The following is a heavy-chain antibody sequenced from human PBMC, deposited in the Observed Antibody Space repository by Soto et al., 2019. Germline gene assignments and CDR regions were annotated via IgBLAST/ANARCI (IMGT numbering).Heavy chain of an antibody. V-gene: IGHV4-30-4*01. CDR3: ARAGGKLRYFDWFSP. J-gene: IGHJ5*02. D-gene: IGHD3-9*01. Sequence: QVQLQESGPGLVKPSQTLSLTCTVSGGSISSGDYYWSWIRQPPGKGLEWIRYIYYSGSTYYNPSLKSRVTISVDTSKNQFSLKLSSVTAADTAVYYCARAGGKLRYFDWFSPWGQGTLVTVSS. CDR1: GGSISSGDYY. CDR2: IYYSGST.